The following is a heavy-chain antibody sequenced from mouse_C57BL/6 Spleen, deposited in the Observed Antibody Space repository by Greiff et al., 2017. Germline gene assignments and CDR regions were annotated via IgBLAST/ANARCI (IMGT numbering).Heavy chain of an antibody. V-gene: IGHV1-15*01. CDR1: GYTFTDYE. J-gene: IGHJ3*01. Sequence: QVQLQQSGAELVRPGASVTLSCKASGYTFTDYEMHWVKQTPVHGLEWIGAIDPETGGTAYNQKFKDKAILTADTSSSTAYMELRSLTSGDSAVYYYTRRYYWGQGTLVTVSA. D-gene: IGHD1-1*01. CDR3: TRRYY. CDR2: IDPETGGT.